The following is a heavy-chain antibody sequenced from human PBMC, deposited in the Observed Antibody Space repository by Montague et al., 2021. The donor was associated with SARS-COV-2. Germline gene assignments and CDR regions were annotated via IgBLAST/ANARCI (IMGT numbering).Heavy chain of an antibody. CDR3: TRDYRSIVGDGLDI. Sequence: SLRLSCTASGFTFSNYDMNWVRQAPGKGPEWISYISTSAYTMSYAGSVKGRFTISRGKGKNSLYLQMNSLRVEDTAVYYCTRDYRSIVGDGLDIWGQGTKVTVSS. D-gene: IGHD3-16*02. V-gene: IGHV3-48*03. CDR1: GFTFSNYD. CDR2: ISTSAYTM. J-gene: IGHJ3*02.